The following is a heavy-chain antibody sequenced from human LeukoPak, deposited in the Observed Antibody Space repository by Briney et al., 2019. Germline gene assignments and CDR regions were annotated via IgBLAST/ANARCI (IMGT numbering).Heavy chain of an antibody. CDR3: ARTNLLRDFWSGYDEDDY. CDR1: GFTFSSYA. CDR2: ISYDGSNK. V-gene: IGHV3-30-3*01. D-gene: IGHD3-3*01. Sequence: QTGGSLRLSCAASGFTFSSYAMHWVRQAPGKGLEWVAVISYDGSNKYYADSVKGRFTISRDNSKNTLYLQMNSLRAEDTAVYYCARTNLLRDFWSGYDEDDYWGQGTLVTVSS. J-gene: IGHJ4*02.